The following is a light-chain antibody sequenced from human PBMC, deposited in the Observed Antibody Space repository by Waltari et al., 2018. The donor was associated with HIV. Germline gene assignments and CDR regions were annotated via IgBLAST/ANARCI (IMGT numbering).Light chain of an antibody. CDR2: NNN. CDR3: AAWDDSLNAYI. V-gene: IGLV1-44*01. Sequence: QSVLTQPPSASGTPGQRVTVSCSGRNSNIGDTVVNWYQQLPGTAPKLLTYNNNRRPSGVPDRFSASRSGTSASLAISGLQSEDEANYYCAAWDDSLNAYIFGTGTMVSVL. CDR1: NSNIGDTV. J-gene: IGLJ1*01.